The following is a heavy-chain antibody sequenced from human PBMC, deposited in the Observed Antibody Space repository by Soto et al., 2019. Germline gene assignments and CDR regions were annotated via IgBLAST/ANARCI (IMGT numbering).Heavy chain of an antibody. J-gene: IGHJ4*02. D-gene: IGHD3-9*01. Sequence: ASVKVSCKASGYTFTGYYMHLVRQAPGQGLEWMGWINPNSGGTNYAQKFQGWVTMTRDTSISTAYMELSRLRSDDTAVYYCARLYDTVDYWGQGTLVTVSS. V-gene: IGHV1-2*04. CDR2: INPNSGGT. CDR1: GYTFTGYY. CDR3: ARLYDTVDY.